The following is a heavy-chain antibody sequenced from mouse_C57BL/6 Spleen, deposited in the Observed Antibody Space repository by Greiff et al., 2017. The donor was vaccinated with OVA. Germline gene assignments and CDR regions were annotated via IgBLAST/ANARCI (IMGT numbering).Heavy chain of an antibody. Sequence: QVHVKQSGAELAKPGASVKLSCKASGYTFTSYWMHWVKQRPGQGLEWIGYINPSSGYTKYNQKFTVKATLTAAKSSSTAYMQLSSLTSEDSAVSYGARITTVGAPDFDDGGKGTTVTVAS. CDR2: INPSSGYT. J-gene: IGHJ1*03. V-gene: IGHV1-7*01. D-gene: IGHD1-1*01. CDR1: GYTFTSYW. CDR3: ARITTVGAPDFDD.